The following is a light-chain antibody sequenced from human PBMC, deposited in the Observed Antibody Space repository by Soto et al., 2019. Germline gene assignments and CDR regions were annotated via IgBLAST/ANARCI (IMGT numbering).Light chain of an antibody. J-gene: IGKJ1*01. CDR3: QQYGSSPTWT. CDR1: HSVRSNF. V-gene: IGKV3-20*01. Sequence: IVLTQSPVTLSLSPGERVTLSCRAIHSVRSNFLARYQQKPGQDPTHLLDGASIRAASIPDRFSGSGSGTDFTLTISRPEPEEFAVYYCQQYGSSPTWTFGQGTKVDIK. CDR2: GAS.